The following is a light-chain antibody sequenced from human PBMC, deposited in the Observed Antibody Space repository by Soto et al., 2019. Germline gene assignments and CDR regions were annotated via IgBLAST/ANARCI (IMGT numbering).Light chain of an antibody. CDR1: SSNIGDYS. J-gene: IGLJ2*01. CDR2: ANN. CDR3: GTWDSSLSEVV. V-gene: IGLV1-51*01. Sequence: QSVLTQPPSVSAAPGQKVTIACSGSSSNIGDYSVSWYQQLPGTAPKFLIYANNQRPSGIPDRFSGSKSGTSATLGITGLQPGDEAEYYCGTWDSSLSEVVFGGGTKLTVL.